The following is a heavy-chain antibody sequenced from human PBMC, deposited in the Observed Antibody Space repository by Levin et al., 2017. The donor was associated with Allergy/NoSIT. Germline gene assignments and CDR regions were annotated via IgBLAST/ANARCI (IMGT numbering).Heavy chain of an antibody. Sequence: SETLSLTCTVSGGSISIFYWSWIRQPPGRGLEYIGYITHTGRTNFNPSLKSRLTMSVDTSKNQFSLKLTSLTAADTATYFCARDTGGFAFDLWGQGTLVTVSS. V-gene: IGHV4-59*12. J-gene: IGHJ3*01. CDR1: GGSISIFY. D-gene: IGHD1-1*01. CDR3: ARDTGGFAFDL. CDR2: ITHTGRT.